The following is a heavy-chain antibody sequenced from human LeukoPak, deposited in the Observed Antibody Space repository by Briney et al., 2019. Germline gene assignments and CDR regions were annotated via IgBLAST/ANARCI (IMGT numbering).Heavy chain of an antibody. V-gene: IGHV4-59*12. D-gene: IGHD3-22*01. CDR2: IYYSGST. J-gene: IGHJ4*02. Sequence: PSETLSLTCTVSGGSISRYFWSWIRQPPGKGLEWIGYIYYSGSTNYNPSLKSRVTMSVDTSKNQFSLRLSSVTAADTAVYYCARTPDDSSGYIDFWGQGTLVTVSS. CDR3: ARTPDDSSGYIDF. CDR1: GGSISRYF.